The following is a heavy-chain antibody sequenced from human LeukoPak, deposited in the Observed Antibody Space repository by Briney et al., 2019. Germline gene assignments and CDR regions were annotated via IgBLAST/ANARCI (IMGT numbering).Heavy chain of an antibody. V-gene: IGHV4-59*08. CDR1: GGSISSYY. Sequence: PSETLSLTCTVSGGSISSYYWSWIRQPPGMGLEWIGYIYYSGSTNYNPSLKSRVTISVDTSKNQFSLKLSSVTAADAAVYYCARRGGVAGALDYWGQGTLVTVSS. J-gene: IGHJ4*02. CDR3: ARRGGVAGALDY. CDR2: IYYSGST. D-gene: IGHD6-19*01.